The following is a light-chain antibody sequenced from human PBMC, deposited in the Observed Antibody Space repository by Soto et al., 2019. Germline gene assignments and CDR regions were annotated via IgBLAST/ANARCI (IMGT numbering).Light chain of an antibody. CDR3: QQYSSSPPT. Sequence: EIVLTQSPGTLSLSPGERATLSCRASQSVSSSYLAWYQQKPGQAPRLLIYGASNRATGIPARFSGSGSGTDFTLTISSLQSEDFAVYYCQQYSSSPPTFGQGTKVDIK. CDR1: QSVSSSY. CDR2: GAS. V-gene: IGKV3-20*01. J-gene: IGKJ1*01.